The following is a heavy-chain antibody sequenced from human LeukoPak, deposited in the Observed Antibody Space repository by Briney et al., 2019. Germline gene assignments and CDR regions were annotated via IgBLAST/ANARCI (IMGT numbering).Heavy chain of an antibody. J-gene: IGHJ4*02. V-gene: IGHV4-59*01. Sequence: PSETLSLTCVVSGGSISGYYWSWIRQPPGRELEWIGFIYYSGSTNYNPSLKSRVTMSVDTSKNQFSLKLSSVTAADTAVYYCARESEWSGFFVYWGQGTLVTVSS. CDR2: IYYSGST. CDR1: GGSISGYY. D-gene: IGHD3-3*01. CDR3: ARESEWSGFFVY.